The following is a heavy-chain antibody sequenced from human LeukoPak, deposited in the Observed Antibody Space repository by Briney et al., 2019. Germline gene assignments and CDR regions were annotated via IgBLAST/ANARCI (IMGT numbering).Heavy chain of an antibody. Sequence: SENLSLTCTVSGGSISSYYWSWIRQPPGKGLEWIGYIYYSGSTNYNPSLKSRVTISVDTSKNQFSLKLSSVTAADTAVYYCASSANDYGDYTYYFDYWGQGTLVTVSS. D-gene: IGHD4-17*01. CDR1: GGSISSYY. CDR2: IYYSGST. J-gene: IGHJ4*02. V-gene: IGHV4-59*01. CDR3: ASSANDYGDYTYYFDY.